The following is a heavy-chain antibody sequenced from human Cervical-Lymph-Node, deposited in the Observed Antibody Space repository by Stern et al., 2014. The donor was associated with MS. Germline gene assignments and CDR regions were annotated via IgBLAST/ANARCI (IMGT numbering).Heavy chain of an antibody. J-gene: IGHJ6*02. CDR3: ARHPPRRKWDDPNYGMDV. CDR2: IYPDDSDI. D-gene: IGHD1-1*01. V-gene: IGHV5-51*01. CDR1: GYTFTNNW. Sequence: DQLVQSGAEVKKPGESLKISCKGSGYTFTNNWIAWVRQMPGKGLEWMGIIYPDDSDIRYSPSFQAQVTTSADKSIRTASLQWSSLKAADSAVYYCARHPPRRKWDDPNYGMDVWGQGTTVTVSS.